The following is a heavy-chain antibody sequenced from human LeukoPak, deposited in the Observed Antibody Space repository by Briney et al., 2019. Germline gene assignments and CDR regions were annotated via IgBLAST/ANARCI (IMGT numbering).Heavy chain of an antibody. CDR2: ISSSSSYI. V-gene: IGHV3-21*01. CDR3: ARGGTGTGFDY. D-gene: IGHD7-27*01. CDR1: GFTFSSYS. Sequence: GGSLRLSCAASGFTFSSYSMNWVRQAPGKGLEWVSSISSSSSYIYYADSVKGRFTISRDNAKNSLYLQTNSLRAEDTAVNYCARGGTGTGFDYWGQGTLVTVSS. J-gene: IGHJ4*02.